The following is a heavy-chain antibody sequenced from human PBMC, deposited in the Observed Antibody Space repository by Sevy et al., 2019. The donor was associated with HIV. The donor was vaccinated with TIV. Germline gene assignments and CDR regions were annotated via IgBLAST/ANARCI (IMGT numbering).Heavy chain of an antibody. CDR3: AKGPLGEGLLSAVDI. CDR2: ISGSGGKT. D-gene: IGHD3-3*01. J-gene: IGHJ3*02. CDR1: GFTFSTYA. Sequence: GGSLRLSCAASGFTFSTYAMSWVRQAPGKGLEWVSGISGSGGKTYYAHSVKGRLTISRGNSKNTLYLQMNSLRAEDTAVYYCAKGPLGEGLLSAVDIWGQGTMVTVSS. V-gene: IGHV3-23*01.